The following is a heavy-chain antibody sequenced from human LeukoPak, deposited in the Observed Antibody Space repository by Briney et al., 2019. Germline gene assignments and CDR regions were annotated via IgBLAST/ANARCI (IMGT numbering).Heavy chain of an antibody. D-gene: IGHD2-2*02. CDR3: ARTRLVVVPAAIGLGALDI. Sequence: ASVKVSCKASGGTFSSYAISWVRQAPGQGLEWVGGVIPIFGPTNYTQKFQGRVTITTDESTSTAYMELSSLTSDDTAVYYCARTRLVVVPAAIGLGALDIWGQGTMVTVSS. J-gene: IGHJ3*02. CDR1: GGTFSSYA. V-gene: IGHV1-69*05. CDR2: VIPIFGPT.